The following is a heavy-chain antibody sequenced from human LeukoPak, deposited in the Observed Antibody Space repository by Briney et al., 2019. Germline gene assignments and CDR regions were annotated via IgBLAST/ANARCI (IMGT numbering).Heavy chain of an antibody. CDR3: ARGSSTFDY. D-gene: IGHD6-19*01. J-gene: IGHJ4*02. V-gene: IGHV4-4*07. CDR2: IYTSGSN. Sequence: AETLSLTCTVSGVSISSYYWSWIPQPAGKGLEWVGRIYTSGSNKYNPSLQSRVTMSVDTSKNQFSLKLSSVTAADTAVYYCARGSSTFDYWGQGTLVTVSS. CDR1: GVSISSYY.